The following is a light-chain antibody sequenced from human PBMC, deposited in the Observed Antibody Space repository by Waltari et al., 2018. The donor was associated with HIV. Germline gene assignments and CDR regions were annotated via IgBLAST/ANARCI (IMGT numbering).Light chain of an antibody. Sequence: QSALTQPRSVSGSPGQSVTISCTGTSSDVGAYNYVSWYQHHPNKGPKLLIYDVNKRPSGVPDRFSGSKSVNTASLTISGLQAEDEADYYCCSYADTYFVLFGGRTKLTVL. CDR2: DVN. J-gene: IGLJ2*01. CDR3: CSYADTYFVL. V-gene: IGLV2-11*01. CDR1: SSDVGAYNY.